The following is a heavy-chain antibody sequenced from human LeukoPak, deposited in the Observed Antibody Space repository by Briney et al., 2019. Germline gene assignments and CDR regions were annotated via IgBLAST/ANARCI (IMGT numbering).Heavy chain of an antibody. D-gene: IGHD1-1*01. Sequence: GASVKVSCKASGDTFSSTDFNWVRQAPGQGLEWMGWISGFNGNTNYAQRLQGRVVMTTDTSTNTVYMELRSLRSDDTAVYYCAKERRYKFHGGRVFDVWGQGTMVTVSS. CDR2: ISGFNGNT. J-gene: IGHJ3*01. CDR3: AKERRYKFHGGRVFDV. V-gene: IGHV1-18*01. CDR1: GDTFSSTD.